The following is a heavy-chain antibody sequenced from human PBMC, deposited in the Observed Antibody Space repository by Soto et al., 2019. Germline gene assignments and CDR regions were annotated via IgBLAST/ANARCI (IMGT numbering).Heavy chain of an antibody. CDR3: ARDVTSYGMDV. J-gene: IGHJ6*02. CDR1: GYTCTIYG. CDR2: ISAYNGNT. V-gene: IGHV1-18*04. Sequence: VKVSCKASGYTCTIYGISCVLQAAGQWLDWTGCISAYNGNTNYAQKLQGRVTMTTDTSTSTAYMELRSLRSDDTAVDYCARDVTSYGMDVWGQGTTVTVSS.